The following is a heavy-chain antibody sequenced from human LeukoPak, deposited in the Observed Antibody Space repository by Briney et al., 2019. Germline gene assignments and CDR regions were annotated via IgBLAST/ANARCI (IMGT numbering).Heavy chain of an antibody. D-gene: IGHD6-19*01. CDR3: ARGQGEWLATNWFDP. CDR1: GYTFTSYD. CDR2: MNPNSGNT. V-gene: IGHV1-8*01. J-gene: IGHJ5*02. Sequence: ASVKVSCKASGYTFTSYDINWVRQATGQGLEWMGWMNPNSGNTGYAQKFQGRVTMTRYTSISTAYMELSSLRSEDTAVYYCARGQGEWLATNWFDPWGQGTLVTVSS.